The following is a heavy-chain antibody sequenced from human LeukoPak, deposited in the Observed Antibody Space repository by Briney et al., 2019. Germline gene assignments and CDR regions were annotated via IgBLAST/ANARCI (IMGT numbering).Heavy chain of an antibody. CDR3: ARDMGSSSWYFRFDP. CDR1: GFTFSGYG. V-gene: IGHV3-33*01. D-gene: IGHD6-13*01. J-gene: IGHJ5*02. CDR2: IWYDGSNK. Sequence: GGSLRLSCAASGFTFSGYGMHWVRQAPGKGLEWVAVIWYDGSNKYYVDSVKGRSTISRDNSKNTLFLQMNSLRAEDTAVYYCARDMGSSSWYFRFDPWGQGTLVTVSS.